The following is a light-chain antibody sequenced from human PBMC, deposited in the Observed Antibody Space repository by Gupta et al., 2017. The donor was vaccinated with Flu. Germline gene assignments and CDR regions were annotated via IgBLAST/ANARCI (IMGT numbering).Light chain of an antibody. CDR2: KDS. CDR3: QSTDSSGSYV. Sequence: SPELTQPPSVSVSPGQTARITCSGDALPKQYAYWYQQKPGQAPVLVIYKDSERPSGIPERFSGSSSGTTVTLTISGVQAEDEADYYCQSTDSSGSYVFGTGTKVTVL. J-gene: IGLJ1*01. V-gene: IGLV3-25*02. CDR1: ALPKQY.